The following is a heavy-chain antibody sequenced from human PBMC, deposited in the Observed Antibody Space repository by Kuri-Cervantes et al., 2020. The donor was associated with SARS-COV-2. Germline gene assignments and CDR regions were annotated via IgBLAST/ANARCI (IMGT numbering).Heavy chain of an antibody. CDR3: TTQQWLVDPPLWF. Sequence: GGSLRLSCAASGFTFSNAWMSWVRQAPGKGLEWVGRIKSKTDGGTTDYAAPVKGRFTISRDDSKNTLYLQMNSLKTEDTAVYYCTTQQWLVDPPLWFWGQGTLVTVSS. D-gene: IGHD6-19*01. J-gene: IGHJ4*02. CDR2: IKSKTDGGTT. CDR1: GFTFSNAW. V-gene: IGHV3-15*01.